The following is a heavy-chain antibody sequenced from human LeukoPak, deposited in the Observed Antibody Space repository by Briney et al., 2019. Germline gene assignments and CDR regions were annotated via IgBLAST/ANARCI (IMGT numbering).Heavy chain of an antibody. V-gene: IGHV4-31*03. Sequence: SQTLSLTCTVSGGSISSGGYYWSWIRQHPGKGREWIGYIYYSGSTYYNPSLKSRVTISVDTSKNQFSLKLSSVTAADTAVYYCARNVVVTAPRPGDAFDIWGQGTMVTVSS. CDR2: IYYSGST. CDR3: ARNVVVTAPRPGDAFDI. CDR1: GGSISSGGYY. D-gene: IGHD2-21*02. J-gene: IGHJ3*02.